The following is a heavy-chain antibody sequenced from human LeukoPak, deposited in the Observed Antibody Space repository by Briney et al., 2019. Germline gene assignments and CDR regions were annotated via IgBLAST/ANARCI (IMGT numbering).Heavy chain of an antibody. CDR1: GFIFSSYG. J-gene: IGHJ5*02. Sequence: GGSLRLSCAASGFIFSSYGMHWVRQAPGKGLEWVAVTSYDGSSKNYADSVKGRFTVSRDNPKNTLYLQMNSLRAEDTAVYYCAKDPARVTTPYNWFDPWGQGTLVTVSS. V-gene: IGHV3-30*18. CDR3: AKDPARVTTPYNWFDP. CDR2: TSYDGSSK. D-gene: IGHD4-17*01.